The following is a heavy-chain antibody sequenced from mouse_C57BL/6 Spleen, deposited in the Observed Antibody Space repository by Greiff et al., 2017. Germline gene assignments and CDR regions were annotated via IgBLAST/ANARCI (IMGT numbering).Heavy chain of an antibody. D-gene: IGHD4-1*01. CDR2: IRYDGSN. J-gene: IGHJ4*01. CDR3: ARDLGRAMDY. V-gene: IGHV3-6*01. CDR1: GYSITSGYY. Sequence: EVQRVESGPGLVKPSPSLSPTCSVTGYSITSGYYWNWIRQFPGNKLEWMGYIRYDGSNNYNPSLTNRISFTRDTSKNQFFLKLNAVTTEDTATYYCARDLGRAMDYWGQGTSVTVSS.